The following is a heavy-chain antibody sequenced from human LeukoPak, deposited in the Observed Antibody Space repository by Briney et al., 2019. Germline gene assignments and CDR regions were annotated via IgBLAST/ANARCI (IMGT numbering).Heavy chain of an antibody. CDR1: GFTFSSHW. D-gene: IGHD3-9*01. CDR2: IKQDGSER. Sequence: GGSLRLSCAASGFTFSSHWMSWVRQAPGKGLEWVANIKQDGSERYYVDSVKGRFTISRDNAKNSLYLQMNSLRAEDTAVYYCARVRILTGYYIPAFDYWGQGTLVTVSS. V-gene: IGHV3-7*03. J-gene: IGHJ4*02. CDR3: ARVRILTGYYIPAFDY.